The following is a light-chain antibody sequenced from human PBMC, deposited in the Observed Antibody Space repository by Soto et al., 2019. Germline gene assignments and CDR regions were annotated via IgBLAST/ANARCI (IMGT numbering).Light chain of an antibody. CDR1: QSVSSN. V-gene: IGKV3D-15*01. J-gene: IGKJ3*01. Sequence: EIVMTQSPATLSVSPGERATLSCRASQSVSSNLAWYQQKPGQAPRLLIYGASTRGTGIPARFSGSGSGTEFTTTSSILHAEDVAVYYCQQYNNSPLFGPGTKVDIK. CDR2: GAS. CDR3: QQYNNSPL.